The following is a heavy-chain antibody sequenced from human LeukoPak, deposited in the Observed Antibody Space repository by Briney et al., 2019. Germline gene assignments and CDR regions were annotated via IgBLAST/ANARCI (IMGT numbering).Heavy chain of an antibody. D-gene: IGHD3-3*01. CDR2: IYYSGST. CDR1: GGSIRSYY. V-gene: IGHV4-59*01. Sequence: PSEALSLTCTVSGGSIRSYYWSWLRQPPGKGLEWMGYIYYSGSTNYNPSLKRRVTISVDTSKNQFSLKLSSVTAADTAVYYCARANQYYDFWSGYYNYYGMDVWGQGTTVTVSS. J-gene: IGHJ6*02. CDR3: ARANQYYDFWSGYYNYYGMDV.